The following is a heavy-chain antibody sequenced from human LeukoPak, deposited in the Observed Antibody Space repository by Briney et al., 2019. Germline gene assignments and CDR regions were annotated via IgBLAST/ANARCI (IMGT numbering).Heavy chain of an antibody. D-gene: IGHD3-10*01. CDR2: IYHSGST. CDR1: GGSISSGGYS. J-gene: IGHJ4*02. V-gene: IGHV4-30-2*01. Sequence: SETLSLTCAVSGGSISSGGYSWSWIRQPPGKGLEWIGYIYHSGSTYYNPSLKSRVTILVDRSKNQFSLKLSSVTAADTAVYYCARAPYNSYTMVRGVTFDYWGQGTLVTVAS. CDR3: ARAPYNSYTMVRGVTFDY.